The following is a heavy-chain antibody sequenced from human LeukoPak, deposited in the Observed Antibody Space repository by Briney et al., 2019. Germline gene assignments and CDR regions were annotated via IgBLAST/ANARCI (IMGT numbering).Heavy chain of an antibody. CDR3: ARVAVAAAGTDY. V-gene: IGHV3-21*01. J-gene: IGHJ4*02. CDR2: ISSNNDYI. CDR1: GFIFSSYS. D-gene: IGHD6-13*01. Sequence: GGSLRLSCAASGFIFSSYSMNWVRQAPGKGLEWVSSISSNNDYIYYADSVKGRFTISRDNAKNSLFLQMNSLRAEDTAVYYCARVAVAAAGTDYWGQGTLVTVSS.